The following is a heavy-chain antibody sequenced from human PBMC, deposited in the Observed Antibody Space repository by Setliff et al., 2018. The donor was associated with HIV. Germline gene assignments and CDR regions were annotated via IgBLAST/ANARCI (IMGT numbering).Heavy chain of an antibody. Sequence: PSETLSLTCSVSGGSFSGYYWSWIRQPPGKGLEWIGYIYIYNSGSANYNPSLTSRVTISADTSGNQLSLKLTSVTAADTAIYYCARGVNFDYWGQGTQVTVSS. D-gene: IGHD3-3*01. CDR2: IYIYNSGSA. CDR3: ARGVNFDY. V-gene: IGHV4-59*01. J-gene: IGHJ4*02. CDR1: GGSFSGYY.